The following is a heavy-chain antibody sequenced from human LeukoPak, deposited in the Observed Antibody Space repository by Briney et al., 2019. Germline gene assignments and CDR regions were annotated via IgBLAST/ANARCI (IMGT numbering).Heavy chain of an antibody. CDR1: GFTFSTYS. D-gene: IGHD1-14*01. Sequence: GGSLRLSFAASGFTFSTYSINWVSQAPGKGLEWVSSISDSGRYMNYADSVKGRFTISRDNAKNSLFLQMNSLRAEDTAVYYCVRETEGSWGQGALVTVSS. CDR2: ISDSGRYM. V-gene: IGHV3-21*01. CDR3: VRETEGS. J-gene: IGHJ5*02.